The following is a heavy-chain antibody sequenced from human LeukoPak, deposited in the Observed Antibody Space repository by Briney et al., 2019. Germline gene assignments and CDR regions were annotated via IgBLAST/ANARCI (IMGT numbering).Heavy chain of an antibody. J-gene: IGHJ4*02. CDR2: INPSGGST. Sequence: ASVKVSCKASGYTFTSYDINWVRQATGQGLEWMGIINPSGGSTSYAQKFQGRVTMTRDTSTSTVYMELSSLRSEDTAVYYCARAPLPHIGVVITFDYWGQGTLVTVSS. CDR3: ARAPLPHIGVVITFDY. V-gene: IGHV1-46*01. CDR1: GYTFTSYD. D-gene: IGHD3-22*01.